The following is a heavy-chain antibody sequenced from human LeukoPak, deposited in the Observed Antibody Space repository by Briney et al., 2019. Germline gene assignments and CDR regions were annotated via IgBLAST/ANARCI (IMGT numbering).Heavy chain of an antibody. J-gene: IGHJ6*02. V-gene: IGHV3-21*01. CDR3: AKGYYQGYYYYRMDV. CDR1: GFTFSSFS. Sequence: PGGSLRLSCAASGFTFSSFSMIWVRQAPGKGLEWVSSTSSSSAYTFYAESGKGRFTISRDNAKNTLYLQMNSLRAEDTAVYYCAKGYYQGYYYYRMDVWGQGTTVTVSS. D-gene: IGHD1-26*01. CDR2: TSSSSAYT.